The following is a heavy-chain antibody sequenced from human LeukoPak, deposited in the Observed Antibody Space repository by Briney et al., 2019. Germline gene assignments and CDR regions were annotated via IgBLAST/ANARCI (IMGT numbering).Heavy chain of an antibody. D-gene: IGHD3-22*01. V-gene: IGHV3-9*01. CDR3: AKDAFHDSSGYYVDY. J-gene: IGHJ4*02. CDR2: ISWNSGSI. Sequence: GRSLRLSCAASGFTFDDYAMHWVRQAPGKGLEWVSGISWNSGSIGYADSVKGRFTISRDNAKNPLYLQMNSLRAEDTALYYCAKDAFHDSSGYYVDYWGQGTLVTVSS. CDR1: GFTFDDYA.